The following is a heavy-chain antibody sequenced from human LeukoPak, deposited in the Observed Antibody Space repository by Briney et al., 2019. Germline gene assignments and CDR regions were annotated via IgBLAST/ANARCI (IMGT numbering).Heavy chain of an antibody. Sequence: GGSLRLSCAASGFTFSSYAMSWVRQAPGKGLEWVTAISGSGGSTYYADSVKGRFTISRDNSKNTLYLQMNSLRAEDTAVYYCAKDPIVVVPAAMNYWGQGTLVTVSS. CDR2: ISGSGGST. D-gene: IGHD2-2*01. V-gene: IGHV3-23*01. CDR3: AKDPIVVVPAAMNY. J-gene: IGHJ4*02. CDR1: GFTFSSYA.